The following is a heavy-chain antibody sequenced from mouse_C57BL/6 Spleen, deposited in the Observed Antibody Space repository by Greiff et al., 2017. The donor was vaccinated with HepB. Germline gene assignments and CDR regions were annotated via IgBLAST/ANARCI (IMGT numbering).Heavy chain of an antibody. V-gene: IGHV10-1*01. CDR1: GFSFNTYA. D-gene: IGHD2-4*01. CDR3: VRRTDDYDGGFAY. CDR2: IRSKSNNYAT. J-gene: IGHJ3*01. Sequence: EVNLVESGGGLVQPKGSLKLSCAASGFSFNTYAMNWVRQAPGKGLEWVARIRSKSNNYATYYADSVKDRFTISRDDSESMLYLQMNNLKTEDTAMYYCVRRTDDYDGGFAYWGQGTLVTVSA.